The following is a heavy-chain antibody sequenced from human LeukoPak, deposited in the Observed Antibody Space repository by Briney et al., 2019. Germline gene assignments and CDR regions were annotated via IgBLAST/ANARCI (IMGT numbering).Heavy chain of an antibody. Sequence: GGSLRLSCAASGFTFSSSWMNWVRQAPGKGLEWVAHIKQDGSDKYYVDSVKGRFTISRDNAKNSLYLQLNSLRVEDTAMHYCARHSSGSYYTYWGQGTLVTVSS. CDR1: GFTFSSSW. J-gene: IGHJ4*02. CDR3: ARHSSGSYYTY. D-gene: IGHD3-10*01. V-gene: IGHV3-7*01. CDR2: IKQDGSDK.